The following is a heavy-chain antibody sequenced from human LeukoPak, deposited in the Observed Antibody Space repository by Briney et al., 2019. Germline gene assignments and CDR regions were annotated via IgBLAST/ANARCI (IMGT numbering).Heavy chain of an antibody. D-gene: IGHD1-26*01. CDR3: AREGYVSGSYYIIDY. CDR1: GYTFTSYY. V-gene: IGHV1-46*01. Sequence: ASVKISCKASGYTFTSYYMHWVRQAPGQGLEWMGIINPSCGSTSYAQKFKGRVTMTRDTSTRTVYMELSSLRSEDTAVYYCAREGYVSGSYYIIDYWGQGTLVTVSS. CDR2: INPSCGST. J-gene: IGHJ4*02.